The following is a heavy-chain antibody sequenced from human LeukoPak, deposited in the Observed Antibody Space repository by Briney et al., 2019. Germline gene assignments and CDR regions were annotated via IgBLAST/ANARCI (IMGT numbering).Heavy chain of an antibody. V-gene: IGHV3-48*03. CDR3: AELGITMIGGV. D-gene: IGHD3-10*02. CDR1: GFTFSRFE. Sequence: GRSLRLSCVASGFTFSRFELNWVRQAPGKGLEWVSHISTGTYIAYADSVKGRFTISRDNAKNSLYLQMNSLRAEDTAVYYCAELGITMIGGVWGKGTTVTISS. J-gene: IGHJ6*04. CDR2: ISTGTYI.